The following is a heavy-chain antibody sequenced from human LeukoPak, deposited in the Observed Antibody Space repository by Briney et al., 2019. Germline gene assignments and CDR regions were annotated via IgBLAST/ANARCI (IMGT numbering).Heavy chain of an antibody. Sequence: ASVKVSCNASGYRFSASSMHWLRQAPGQGLEWMGWINPDSGATHFAQKFQGRVIMTSDTSISTVYLELSRLRSDDTAVYYCAREGCFSTNCHVIGDDNWIDPWGQGTLVTVSS. CDR1: GYRFSASS. CDR3: AREGCFSTNCHVIGDDNWIDP. J-gene: IGHJ5*02. CDR2: INPDSGAT. D-gene: IGHD2-2*01. V-gene: IGHV1-2*02.